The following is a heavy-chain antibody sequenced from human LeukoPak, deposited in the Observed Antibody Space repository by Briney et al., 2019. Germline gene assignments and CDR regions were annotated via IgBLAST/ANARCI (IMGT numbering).Heavy chain of an antibody. CDR2: ISGSGGST. D-gene: IGHD2-15*01. CDR1: GFTFSSYA. J-gene: IGHJ6*02. V-gene: IGHV3-23*01. Sequence: QPGGSLRLSCAASGFTFSSYAMSWVRQAPGKGLEWVSAISGSGGSTYYADSVKGRFTISRDNSKNTLYLQMNSLRAEDTAVYYCAKGRSFYWPHSPPPPLYGMDVWGQGTTVTVSS. CDR3: AKGRSFYWPHSPPPPLYGMDV.